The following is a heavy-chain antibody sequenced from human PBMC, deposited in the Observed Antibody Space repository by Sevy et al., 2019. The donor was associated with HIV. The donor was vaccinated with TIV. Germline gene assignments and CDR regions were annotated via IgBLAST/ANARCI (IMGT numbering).Heavy chain of an antibody. CDR2: ISYDGSNK. J-gene: IGHJ4*02. CDR1: GFTFSSYA. CDR3: ARDLGGSGLDY. V-gene: IGHV3-30-3*01. D-gene: IGHD3-16*01. Sequence: GGSLRLSCAASGFTFSSYAMHWVRQAPGKGLEWVAVISYDGSNKYYADSVKGRFTISRDNSKNTLYLQMNSLRAEDTAGYYCARDLGGSGLDYWGQGTLVTVSS.